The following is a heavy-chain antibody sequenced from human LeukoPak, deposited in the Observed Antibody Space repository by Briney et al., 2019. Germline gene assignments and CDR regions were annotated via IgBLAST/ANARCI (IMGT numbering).Heavy chain of an antibody. J-gene: IGHJ4*02. D-gene: IGHD1-26*01. CDR1: GFTFSRYV. CDR2: ISDSGGST. Sequence: GGSLRLSCVASGFTFSRYVMSWVRQAPGKGLEWVSGISDSGGSTYYLDSVKGRFTISRDNSKNTLYLQMNSLSAEDTAVYYCAKAWRSGSYSSYFDYWGQGTLVTVSS. CDR3: AKAWRSGSYSSYFDY. V-gene: IGHV3-23*01.